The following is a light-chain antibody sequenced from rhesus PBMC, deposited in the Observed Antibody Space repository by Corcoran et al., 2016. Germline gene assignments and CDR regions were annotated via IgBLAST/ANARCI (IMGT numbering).Light chain of an antibody. CDR3: SSYAGNNIYI. CDR1: SSDIGYYNY. J-gene: IGLJ1*01. CDR2: EVS. V-gene: IGLV2-32*02. Sequence: QAALTQPRSVSGSPGQSVTISCTGTSSDIGYYNYVSWYQQHPDTAPQLMISEVSQRPSGVSDRFSGSKSGNTASLTISGLQAEDEADYHCSSYAGNNIYIFGAGTRLTVL.